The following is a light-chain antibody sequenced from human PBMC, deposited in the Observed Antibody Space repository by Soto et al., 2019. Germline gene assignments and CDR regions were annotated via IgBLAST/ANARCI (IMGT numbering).Light chain of an antibody. Sequence: QSVLTQPPSASGTPGQRVTISCSGSNSNIGSRTVNWYQQLPGTAPKLLMSGNNQRPSGVPDRFSGSKSGASASLATNGLQSEDEADYYCAAWDDSLNVVFGGGTKVTVL. CDR2: GNN. V-gene: IGLV1-44*01. J-gene: IGLJ2*01. CDR1: NSNIGSRT. CDR3: AAWDDSLNVV.